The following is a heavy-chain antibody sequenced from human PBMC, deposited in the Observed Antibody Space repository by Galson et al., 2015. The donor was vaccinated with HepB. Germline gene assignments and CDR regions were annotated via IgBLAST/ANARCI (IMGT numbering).Heavy chain of an antibody. CDR1: GFTFSDYY. J-gene: IGHJ6*02. Sequence: SLRLSCAASGFTFSDYYMSWIRQAPGKGLEWVSYISSSGSTIYYADSVKGRFTISRDNAKNSLYLQMNSLRAEDTAVYYCARAINGNYDFWSGDYYYGMDVWGQGTLVTVS. CDR2: ISSSGSTI. D-gene: IGHD3-3*01. CDR3: ARAINGNYDFWSGDYYYGMDV. V-gene: IGHV3-11*01.